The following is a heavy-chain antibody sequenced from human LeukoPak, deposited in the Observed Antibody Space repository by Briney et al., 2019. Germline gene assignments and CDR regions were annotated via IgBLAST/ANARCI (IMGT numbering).Heavy chain of an antibody. CDR1: GFTFSSYA. V-gene: IGHV3-30*01. CDR2: ISYDGSNK. Sequence: GWSLRLSCAASGFTFSSYAMHWVRQAPGKGLEGVAVISYDGSNKYYADSVKGRFTISRDNSKNTLYLQMNSLRAEDTAVYYCARDLYDSSGYSSDWGQGTLVTVSS. CDR3: ARDLYDSSGYSSD. D-gene: IGHD3-22*01. J-gene: IGHJ4*02.